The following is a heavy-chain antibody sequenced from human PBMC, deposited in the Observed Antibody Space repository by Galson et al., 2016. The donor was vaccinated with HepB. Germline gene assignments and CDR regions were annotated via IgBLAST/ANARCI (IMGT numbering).Heavy chain of an antibody. CDR3: ARRTVFPWFDP. V-gene: IGHV4-4*02. J-gene: IGHJ5*02. CDR1: GVSISSTNW. Sequence: ETLSLTCAVSGVSISSTNWWNWVRQPPGKGLEWIGEIYHRGTTNYNPSLKSRVTISIDKSKNQFSLNLNSVTAADTAVYYCARRTVFPWFDPWGQGTLVIVSS. D-gene: IGHD1-14*01. CDR2: IYHRGTT.